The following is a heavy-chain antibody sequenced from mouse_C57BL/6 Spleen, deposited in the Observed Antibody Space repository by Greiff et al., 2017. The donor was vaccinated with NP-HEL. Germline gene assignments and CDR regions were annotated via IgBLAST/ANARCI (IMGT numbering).Heavy chain of an antibody. D-gene: IGHD2-1*01. V-gene: IGHV7-3*01. CDR2: IRNKANGYTT. Sequence: EVKLVESGGGLVQPGGSLSLSCAASGFTFTDYYMSWVRQPPGKALEWLGFIRNKANGYTTEYSASVKGRFTISRDNSQSILYLQMNALSAEDSATYYCARYSNYYFDYWGQGTTLTVSS. CDR1: GFTFTDYY. J-gene: IGHJ2*01. CDR3: ARYSNYYFDY.